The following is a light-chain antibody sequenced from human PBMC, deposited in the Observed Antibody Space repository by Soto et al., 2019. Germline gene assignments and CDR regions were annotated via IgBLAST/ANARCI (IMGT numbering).Light chain of an antibody. V-gene: IGKV1-39*01. CDR1: QSISSY. CDR3: QQSYSTPYT. Sequence: DIQMTQSPSSLSASVGDRVTITCRASQSISSYLNWYQQKPGKAPKLLIYAASSSQSGVPSRFSGSGSGTDFTLSISSLHPEDFATYYCQQSYSTPYTFGQGTKLEIK. CDR2: AAS. J-gene: IGKJ2*01.